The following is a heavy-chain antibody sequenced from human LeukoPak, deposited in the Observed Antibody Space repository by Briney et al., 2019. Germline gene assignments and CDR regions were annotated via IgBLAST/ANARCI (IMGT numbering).Heavy chain of an antibody. CDR3: ATSMVRGVPQNN. CDR1: GYTFTGYY. V-gene: IGHV1-2*02. Sequence: ASVKVSCKASGYTFTGYYMHWVRQAPGQGLEWMGWINPNSGGTNYAQKFQGRVTMTRDTSISTAYMELSRLRSDDTAVHYCATSMVRGVPQNNWGQGTLVTVSS. D-gene: IGHD3-10*01. CDR2: INPNSGGT. J-gene: IGHJ4*02.